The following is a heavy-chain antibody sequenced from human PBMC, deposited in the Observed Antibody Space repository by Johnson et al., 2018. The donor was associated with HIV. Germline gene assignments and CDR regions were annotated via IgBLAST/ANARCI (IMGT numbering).Heavy chain of an antibody. D-gene: IGHD6-19*01. CDR2: IRYDGSSK. Sequence: QMQLVESGGGVVQPGGSLRLSCAASGFTLSTFGMHWVRQAPGKGLEWVAFIRYDGSSKYYADSVKGRFTISRDNAKKSLYLQMNSLRVDDTAVYYCARGSGQWLAAGLIQGTAFDIWGQGTMVTVSS. J-gene: IGHJ3*02. CDR3: ARGSGQWLAAGLIQGTAFDI. CDR1: GFTLSTFG. V-gene: IGHV3-30*02.